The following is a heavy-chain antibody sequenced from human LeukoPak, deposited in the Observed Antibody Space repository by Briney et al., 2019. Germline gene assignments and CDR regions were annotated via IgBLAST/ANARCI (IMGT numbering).Heavy chain of an antibody. CDR1: GGTFSSYA. D-gene: IGHD4-23*01. CDR3: ARTNYGGNFFFDY. CDR2: IIPIFGTA. J-gene: IGHJ4*02. V-gene: IGHV1-69*05. Sequence: SVKVSCKASGGTFSSYAISWVRQAPGQGLEWMGGIIPIFGTANYAQTFQGRVTITTDESTSTAYMELSSLRSEDTAVYYCARTNYGGNFFFDYWGQGTLVTVSS.